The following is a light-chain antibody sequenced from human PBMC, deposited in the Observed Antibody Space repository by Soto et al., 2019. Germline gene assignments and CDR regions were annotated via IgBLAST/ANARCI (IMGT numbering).Light chain of an antibody. J-gene: IGKJ4*01. V-gene: IGKV3-20*01. CDR3: QQYGSSSLT. CDR2: GAS. CDR1: QSVSSSY. Sequence: IVLKQSPGTLSLSPGERGTLSCRASQSVSSSYLAWYQQKPGQAPRLLIYGASSRATGIPDRFSGSGSGTDFTLTISRLEPEDFAVYYCQQYGSSSLTFGGGTKVDIK.